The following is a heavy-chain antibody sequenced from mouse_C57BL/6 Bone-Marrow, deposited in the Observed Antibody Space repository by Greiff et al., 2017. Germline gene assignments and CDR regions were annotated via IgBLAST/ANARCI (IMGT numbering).Heavy chain of an antibody. Sequence: VKVVESGAELARPGASVKLSCKASGYTFTSYGISWVKQRTGQGLEWIGEIYPRSGNTYYNEKFKGKATLTADKSSSTAYMELRSLTSEDSAVYFCAATVVAFDYWGQGTTLTVSS. CDR1: GYTFTSYG. CDR3: AATVVAFDY. D-gene: IGHD1-1*01. J-gene: IGHJ2*01. V-gene: IGHV1-81*01. CDR2: IYPRSGNT.